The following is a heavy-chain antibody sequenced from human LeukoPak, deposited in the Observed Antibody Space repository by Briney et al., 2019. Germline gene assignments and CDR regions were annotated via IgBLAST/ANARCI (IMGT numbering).Heavy chain of an antibody. CDR3: AKGSAAGRPYYFDY. D-gene: IGHD6-25*01. Sequence: GGSLRLSCAASGFSFISYGIHWVRQAPGKGLEWVAVISYDGSNKYYADSVKGRFTISRDNSKNTLYLQMSSLRPEDTAVYYCAKGSAAGRPYYFDYWGQGTLVTVSS. CDR2: ISYDGSNK. J-gene: IGHJ4*02. V-gene: IGHV3-30*18. CDR1: GFSFISYG.